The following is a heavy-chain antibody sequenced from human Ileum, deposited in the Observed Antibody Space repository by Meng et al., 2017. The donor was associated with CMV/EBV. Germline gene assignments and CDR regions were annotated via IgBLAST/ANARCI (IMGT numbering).Heavy chain of an antibody. V-gene: IGHV3-66*02. CDR3: ARGGVWRLGSWYGDF. CDR1: GFTFSSYA. CDR2: IYSGGTT. D-gene: IGHD6-13*01. Sequence: GESLKISCAASGFTFSSYAMHWVRQAPGKGLEWVSVIYSGGTTFYADSVKGRFTISRDNSKNTVYLQMNSLRAGDTAVYYCARGGVWRLGSWYGDFWGQGTLVTVSS. J-gene: IGHJ4*02.